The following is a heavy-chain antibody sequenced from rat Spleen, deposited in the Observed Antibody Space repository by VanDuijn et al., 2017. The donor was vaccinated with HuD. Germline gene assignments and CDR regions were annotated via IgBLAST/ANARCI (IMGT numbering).Heavy chain of an antibody. Sequence: EVQLQESGPGLVKPSQSLSLTCSVTGYSITSNYRWNWIRKFPGNKMEWMGYINSAGSTNFNPSLRSRISISRDTSKNQFFLQVNSVTTEDTATYYCARLRGNPYFDYWGQGVMVTVSS. J-gene: IGHJ2*01. CDR3: ARLRGNPYFDY. CDR1: GYSITSNYR. CDR2: INSAGST. D-gene: IGHD3-4*01. V-gene: IGHV3-3*01.